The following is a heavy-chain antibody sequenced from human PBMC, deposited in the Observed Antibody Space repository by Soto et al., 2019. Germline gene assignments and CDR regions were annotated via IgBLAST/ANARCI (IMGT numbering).Heavy chain of an antibody. CDR1: GFKFSDSW. D-gene: IGHD6-19*01. J-gene: IGHJ4*02. CDR3: VRDIRSGDL. V-gene: IGHV3-74*01. Sequence: GGSLRLSCAASGFKFSDSWMHWVRQAPGKGLVWVSRIHPDGSMTHYADSVKGRFTTSRDNVKNTVFLQLSSLRAEDTAIYYCVRDIRSGDLWGQGTLGTVSS. CDR2: IHPDGSMT.